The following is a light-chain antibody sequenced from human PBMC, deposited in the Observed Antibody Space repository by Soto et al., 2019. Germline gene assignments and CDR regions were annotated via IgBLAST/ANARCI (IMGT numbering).Light chain of an antibody. J-gene: IGKJ4*01. V-gene: IGKV3-20*01. CDR1: QSVSSSY. CDR2: GAS. CDR3: QQYQSLT. Sequence: IVLTQSPAILALSPGDRATLSCRVSQSVSSSYLAWYQHKPGQAPRLLIHGASSRVTGIPDRFSGSGSGTDFTLTITRLEPEDFAVYYCQQYQSLTFGGGTKVEIK.